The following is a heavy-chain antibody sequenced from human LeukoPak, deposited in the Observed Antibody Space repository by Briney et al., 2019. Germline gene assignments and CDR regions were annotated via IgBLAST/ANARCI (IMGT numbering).Heavy chain of an antibody. CDR1: GFTFSSYR. D-gene: IGHD2-15*01. CDR2: IKQDGSEK. J-gene: IGHJ3*02. CDR3: ARGSGGAFDI. V-gene: IGHV3-7*05. Sequence: PGGSLRLSCAASGFTFSSYRMSWVRQAPGKGLEWVANIKQDGSEKYYVDSVKGRFTISRDNAKNSLYLQMNSLRAEDTAVYYCARGSGGAFDIWGQGTMVTVSS.